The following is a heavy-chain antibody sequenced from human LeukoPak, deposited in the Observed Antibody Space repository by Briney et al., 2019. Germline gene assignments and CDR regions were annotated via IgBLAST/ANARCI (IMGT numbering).Heavy chain of an antibody. V-gene: IGHV3-53*01. J-gene: IGHJ6*03. CDR3: ARGPTLGKECHIVKAPGPYYYMDV. Sequence: GGSLTLSCAASRFTVSSNYMIWVRQAPGQGLEWVSVIYSGGSTYYADPVKGRFTTSRDNSKNTLYLQMNSLRAEDTAVYYCARGPTLGKECHIVKAPGPYYYMDVWGKGTTVTVSS. D-gene: IGHD3-16*02. CDR2: IYSGGST. CDR1: RFTVSSNY.